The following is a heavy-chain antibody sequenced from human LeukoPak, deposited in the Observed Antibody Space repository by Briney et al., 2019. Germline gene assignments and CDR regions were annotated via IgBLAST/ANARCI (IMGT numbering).Heavy chain of an antibody. V-gene: IGHV4-39*01. Sequence: SETLSLTCAVSGDSISSTSYLWAWIRQPPGKGLEWIGSVFYTGRTYSNPSVTSRVPLSVDTSTNQFSLTLSSVTAADAAVYYCARQKPDYYDTSGYYFGNDYWGQGTLVTVSS. CDR2: VFYTGRT. CDR3: ARQKPDYYDTSGYYFGNDY. CDR1: GDSISSTSYL. J-gene: IGHJ4*02. D-gene: IGHD3-22*01.